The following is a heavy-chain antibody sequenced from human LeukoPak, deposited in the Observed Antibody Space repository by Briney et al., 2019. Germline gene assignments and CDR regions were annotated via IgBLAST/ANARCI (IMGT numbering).Heavy chain of an antibody. CDR1: GFSFSTHS. J-gene: IGHJ4*02. V-gene: IGHV3-7*03. CDR3: ARGSGWLDY. D-gene: IGHD6-19*01. Sequence: GGSLRLSCAASGFSFSTHSLTWVRQAPGKGLQWVATINHDGSEKDYVDSVKGRFAISRDNAENSLYLQLNSLRAEDTAIYYCARGSGWLDYWGQGTLVTVSS. CDR2: INHDGSEK.